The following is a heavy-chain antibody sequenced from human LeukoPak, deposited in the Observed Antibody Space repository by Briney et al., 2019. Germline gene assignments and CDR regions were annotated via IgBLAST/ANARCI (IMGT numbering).Heavy chain of an antibody. V-gene: IGHV3-23*01. CDR2: LSGSDGST. J-gene: IGHJ4*02. CDR3: AKGLVTWDY. Sequence: GGSLSLSCAASGFTFSRYAMSWVRQAPGKGLEWVSGLSGSDGSTYYADSVKGRFTISRDNSKNTLFLQMNNLRAEDTAVYYCAKGLVTWDYWGQGTLVTVSS. D-gene: IGHD3-16*02. CDR1: GFTFSRYA.